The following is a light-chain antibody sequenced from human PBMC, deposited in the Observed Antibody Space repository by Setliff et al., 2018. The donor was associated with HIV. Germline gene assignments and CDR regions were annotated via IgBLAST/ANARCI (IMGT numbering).Light chain of an antibody. CDR1: NIGIKS. V-gene: IGLV3-21*04. Sequence: SYELTQRPSVSVAPGKTARITCGGDNIGIKSVHWYQQKPGQAPVVVMYYDHDRPSWIPERFSGSNSGNTATLTISRVEVGDEADYYCQVWDRSSDHYVFGSGTKVTVL. J-gene: IGLJ1*01. CDR2: YDH. CDR3: QVWDRSSDHYV.